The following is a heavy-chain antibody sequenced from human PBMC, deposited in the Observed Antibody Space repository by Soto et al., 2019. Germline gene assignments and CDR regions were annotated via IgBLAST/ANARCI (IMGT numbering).Heavy chain of an antibody. CDR3: ARERGSSNYYYYYGMDV. CDR1: GGSISSGGYY. Sequence: SGTLSLTCTVSGGSISSGGYYWSWIRQHPGKGLEWIGYIYYSGSTYYNPSLKSRVTISVDTSKNQFSLKLSSVTAADTAVYYCARERGSSNYYYYYGMDVWGQGTTVTVSS. V-gene: IGHV4-31*03. CDR2: IYYSGST. D-gene: IGHD1-26*01. J-gene: IGHJ6*02.